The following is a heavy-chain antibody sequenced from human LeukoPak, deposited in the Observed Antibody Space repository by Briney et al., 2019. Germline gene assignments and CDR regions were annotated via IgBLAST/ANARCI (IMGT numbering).Heavy chain of an antibody. Sequence: GGSLRLSCVASGFSFSDYWMSWVRQAPGKGLEWVSSIKTDGSAKYCVDSLKGRFTISRDNAKNSLYLQMNNLRAEDTAVYYCARDPESQRGRDGLDYWGQGSLVTVAS. J-gene: IGHJ4*02. CDR1: GFSFSDYW. CDR3: ARDPESQRGRDGLDY. V-gene: IGHV3-7*01. D-gene: IGHD1-14*01. CDR2: IKTDGSAK.